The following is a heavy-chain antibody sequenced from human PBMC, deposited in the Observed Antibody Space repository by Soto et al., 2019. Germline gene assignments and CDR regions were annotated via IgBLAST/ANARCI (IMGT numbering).Heavy chain of an antibody. CDR1: GFSFSRYA. V-gene: IGHV3-30-3*01. Sequence: LRLSCAASGFSFSRYAMHWVRQAPGEGLEWVAVISRDGSSKYYGDSVKGRFTVSRDNSNNTLFLSMTSLRPDDTGVFYCARSRNGAVADSINFWGQGTLVTVSS. J-gene: IGHJ4*02. CDR3: ARSRNGAVADSINF. CDR2: ISRDGSSK. D-gene: IGHD2-8*01.